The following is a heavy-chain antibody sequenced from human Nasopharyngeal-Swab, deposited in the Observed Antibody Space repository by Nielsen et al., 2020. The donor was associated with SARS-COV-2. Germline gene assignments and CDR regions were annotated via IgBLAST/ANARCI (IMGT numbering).Heavy chain of an antibody. CDR3: ARHVSAIHYYYYGMDV. D-gene: IGHD5/OR15-5a*01. CDR1: GFTFSNAW. CDR2: ISGSGGST. Sequence: GESLKISCAASGFTFSNAWMNWVRQAPGKGLEWVSAISGSGGSTYYADSVKGRFTISRDNSKNTPYLQMNSLRAEDTAVYYCARHVSAIHYYYYGMDVWGQGTTVTVSS. J-gene: IGHJ6*02. V-gene: IGHV3-23*01.